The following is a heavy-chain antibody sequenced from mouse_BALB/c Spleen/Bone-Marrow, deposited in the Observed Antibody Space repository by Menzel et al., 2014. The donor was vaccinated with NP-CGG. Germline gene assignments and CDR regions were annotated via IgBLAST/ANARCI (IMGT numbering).Heavy chain of an antibody. CDR3: ARSNWDGGNYFDY. CDR1: GYIFICYN. V-gene: IGHV1-12*01. D-gene: IGHD4-1*01. Sequence: SGAELVKPGASVKMSCKASGYIFICYNMHWVKQTPGQGLEWIGTIYPGSGDTSYNQKFKGKASLTADKSSSTAYMQLSSLTSEDSAVYYCARSNWDGGNYFDYWGQGTTLTVSS. CDR2: IYPGSGDT. J-gene: IGHJ2*01.